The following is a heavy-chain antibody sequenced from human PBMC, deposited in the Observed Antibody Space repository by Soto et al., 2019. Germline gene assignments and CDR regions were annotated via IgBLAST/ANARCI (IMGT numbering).Heavy chain of an antibody. CDR2: ISFDATKI. Sequence: GGSLRLSCAVSGFTVSNNYMSWVRQAPGKGLEWVALISFDATKINYADSVKGRFTISRDNSKNTLYLQMNSLRAEDTALYYCAKDRGTAMIYWYFGLWGRGTLVTVSS. CDR3: AKDRGTAMIYWYFGL. V-gene: IGHV3-30*18. D-gene: IGHD5-18*01. CDR1: GFTVSNNY. J-gene: IGHJ2*01.